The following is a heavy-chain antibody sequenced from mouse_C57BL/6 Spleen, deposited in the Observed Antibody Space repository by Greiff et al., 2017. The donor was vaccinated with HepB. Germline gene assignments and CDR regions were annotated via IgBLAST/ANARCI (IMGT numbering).Heavy chain of an antibody. J-gene: IGHJ4*01. V-gene: IGHV5-17*01. CDR3: ASWFCAMDY. CDR1: GFTFSDYG. D-gene: IGHD2-2*01. Sequence: DVMLVESGGGLVKPGGSLKLSCAASGFTFSDYGMHWVRQAPEKGLEWVAYISSGSSTIYYADTVKGRFTISRDNAKNTLFLQMTSLRSEDTAMYYCASWFCAMDYWGQGTSVTVSS. CDR2: ISSGSSTI.